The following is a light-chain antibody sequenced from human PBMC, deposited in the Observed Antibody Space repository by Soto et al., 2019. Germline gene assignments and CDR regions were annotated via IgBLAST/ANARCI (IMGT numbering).Light chain of an antibody. Sequence: QSVLTQPPSASGTPGQGVTISCSGSSSNIGSNSVSWYQQLPGTAPKLLIYSNNQRPSGVPDRFSGSKSGTSASLAISGLQSEDEADYDCAAWDDSLNGRVFGGGTKLTVL. J-gene: IGLJ3*02. V-gene: IGLV1-44*01. CDR2: SNN. CDR3: AAWDDSLNGRV. CDR1: SSNIGSNS.